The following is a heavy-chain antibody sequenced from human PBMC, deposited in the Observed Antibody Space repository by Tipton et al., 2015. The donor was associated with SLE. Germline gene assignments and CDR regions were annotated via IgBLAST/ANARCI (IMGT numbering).Heavy chain of an antibody. CDR2: ISSNGGST. V-gene: IGHV3-64*04. Sequence: SLRLSCSASGFTFSSYAMHWVRQAPGKGLEYVSAISSNGGSTYYADSVKGRFTISRDNSKNTLYLQMNSLRAEDTAVYYCAKDNGIAAAGLFDYWGQGTLVTVSS. J-gene: IGHJ4*02. D-gene: IGHD6-13*01. CDR3: AKDNGIAAAGLFDY. CDR1: GFTFSSYA.